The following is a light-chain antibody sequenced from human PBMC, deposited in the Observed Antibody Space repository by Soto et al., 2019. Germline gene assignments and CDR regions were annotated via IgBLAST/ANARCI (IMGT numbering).Light chain of an antibody. CDR2: DAS. CDR1: QSVSSN. V-gene: IGKV3-15*01. Sequence: EMVMTQSPATLSVSPGERATLSCRASQSVSSNLAWYQQKPGQAPRLLIYDASTRPNGIAARFSGSGFGADCTLTISGLQSEDFAVYYCQQYHNWSPLTFGGGTKLEIK. J-gene: IGKJ4*01. CDR3: QQYHNWSPLT.